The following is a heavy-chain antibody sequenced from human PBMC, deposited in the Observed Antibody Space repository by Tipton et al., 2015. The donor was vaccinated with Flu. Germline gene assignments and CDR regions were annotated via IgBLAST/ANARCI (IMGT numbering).Heavy chain of an antibody. CDR3: AKDRLRGSGINYIHFDN. CDR2: IYSTDTT. CDR1: GFTASSNY. J-gene: IGHJ4*01. V-gene: IGHV3-53*01. Sequence: QLVQSGGGLVQPGGSLTLSCAASGFTASSNYMSWVRQAPGKRLEWVSIIYSTDTTYYADSVRGRFTISRDNSKDTLYLQMSSLGAEDTAVYYCAKDRLRGSGINYIHFDNWGQGTLVTVSS. D-gene: IGHD3-10*01.